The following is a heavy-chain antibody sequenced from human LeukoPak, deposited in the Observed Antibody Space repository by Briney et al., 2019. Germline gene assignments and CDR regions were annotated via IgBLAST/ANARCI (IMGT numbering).Heavy chain of an antibody. CDR3: ARGSGWLIHY. CDR1: KFKLSDYW. Sequence: PGGSLRLSCSSSKFKLSDYWMNWVRQAPGKGLEWVAIIKQDGSEMYYGDPVKGRFTISRDNAKNSLYLQMNSLRADDTAVYHCARGSGWLIHYWGQGTLVTVSS. V-gene: IGHV3-7*01. CDR2: IKQDGSEM. D-gene: IGHD6-19*01. J-gene: IGHJ4*02.